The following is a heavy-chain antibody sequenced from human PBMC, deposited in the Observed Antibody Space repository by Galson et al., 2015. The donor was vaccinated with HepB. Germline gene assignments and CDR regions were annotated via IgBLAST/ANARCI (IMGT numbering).Heavy chain of an antibody. V-gene: IGHV4-31*03. J-gene: IGHJ5*02. CDR2: IYYSGST. Sequence: TLSLTCTVSGGSISSGGYYWSWIRQHPGKGLEWIGYIYYSGSTYYNPSLKSRVTISVDTSKNQFSLKLSSVTAADTAVYYCARDSVGKMTTGYNWFDPWGQGTLVTVSS. CDR1: GGSISSGGYY. CDR3: ARDSVGKMTTGYNWFDP. D-gene: IGHD4-17*01.